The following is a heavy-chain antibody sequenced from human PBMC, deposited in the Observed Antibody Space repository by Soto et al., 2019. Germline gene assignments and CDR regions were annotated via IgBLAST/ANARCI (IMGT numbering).Heavy chain of an antibody. CDR3: ARHKSAAAMDV. CDR2: INSDGSST. Sequence: ASGFTFSSYWMHWVRQAPGKGLVWVSRINSDGSSTSYADSVKGRFTISRDNAKNTLYLQMNSLRAEDTAVYYCARHKSAAAMDVWGQGATVTVFS. D-gene: IGHD6-13*01. CDR1: GFTFSSYW. V-gene: IGHV3-74*01. J-gene: IGHJ6*02.